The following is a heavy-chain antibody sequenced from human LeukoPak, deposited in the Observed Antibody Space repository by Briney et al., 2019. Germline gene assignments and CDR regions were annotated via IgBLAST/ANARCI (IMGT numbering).Heavy chain of an antibody. Sequence: SETLSLTCIVSGGSISSYYWSWIRQPAGKGLEWIGRIYTSGSTNYNPSLKSRVTMSVDTSKNQFSLKLSSVTAADTAVYYCASRPGGEDCSGGSCYGWFDPWGQGTLVTVSS. V-gene: IGHV4-4*07. CDR3: ASRPGGEDCSGGSCYGWFDP. CDR2: IYTSGST. D-gene: IGHD2-15*01. CDR1: GGSISSYY. J-gene: IGHJ5*02.